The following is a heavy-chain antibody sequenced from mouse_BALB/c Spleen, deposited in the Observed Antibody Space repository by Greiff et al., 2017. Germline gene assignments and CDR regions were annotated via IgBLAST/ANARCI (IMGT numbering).Heavy chain of an antibody. CDR3: ARSRTGLDY. V-gene: IGHV1-87*01. Sequence: VQLQQSGAELARPGASVKSSCKASGYTFTSYWMQWVKQRPGQGLEWIGAIYPGDGDTRYTQKFKGKATLTADKSSSTAYMQLSSLASEDSAVYYCARSRTGLDYWGQGTTLTVSS. D-gene: IGHD4-1*01. CDR2: IYPGDGDT. J-gene: IGHJ2*01. CDR1: GYTFTSYW.